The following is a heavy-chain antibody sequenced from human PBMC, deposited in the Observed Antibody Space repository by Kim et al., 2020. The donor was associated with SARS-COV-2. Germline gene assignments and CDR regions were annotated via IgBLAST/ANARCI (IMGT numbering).Heavy chain of an antibody. CDR3: AREASKKWILSRVGYYYGMDV. V-gene: IGHV1-2*02. J-gene: IGHJ6*02. CDR1: GYTFTGYY. Sequence: ASVKVSCKASGYTFTGYYMHWVRQAPGQGLEWMGWINPNSGGTNYAQKFQGRVTMTRDTSISTAYMELSRLRSDDTAVYYCAREASKKWILSRVGYYYGMDVWGQGTTVTVSS. D-gene: IGHD5-18*01. CDR2: INPNSGGT.